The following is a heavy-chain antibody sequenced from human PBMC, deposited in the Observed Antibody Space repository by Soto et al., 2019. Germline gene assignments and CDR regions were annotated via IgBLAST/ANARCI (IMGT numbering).Heavy chain of an antibody. CDR1: GGTFSSYT. CDR3: ARGGYCSGGSCYYMDV. V-gene: IGHV1-69*02. J-gene: IGHJ6*03. D-gene: IGHD2-15*01. Sequence: QVQLVQSGAEVKKPGSSVKVSCKASGGTFSSYTISWVRQAPGQGLEWTGRIIPILGIANYAQKFQGRVTSTADKSTSTAYMELSRLRSEDTAVYYCARGGYCSGGSCYYMDVWGKGTTVTVSS. CDR2: IIPILGIA.